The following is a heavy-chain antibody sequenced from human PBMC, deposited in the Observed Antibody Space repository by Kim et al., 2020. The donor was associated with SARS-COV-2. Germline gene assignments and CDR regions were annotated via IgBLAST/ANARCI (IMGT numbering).Heavy chain of an antibody. J-gene: IGHJ4*02. CDR1: GYTFTGQY. Sequence: ASVKVSCKASGYTFTGQYMHWVLQAPGQGLEWMGWINPKTGGTNYAQKFQGRVTMTRDTSITTAYMELSSLRSDDTAIYFCARAEEGDWGQGTLVTVSS. D-gene: IGHD3-16*01. V-gene: IGHV1-2*02. CDR2: INPKTGGT. CDR3: ARAEEGD.